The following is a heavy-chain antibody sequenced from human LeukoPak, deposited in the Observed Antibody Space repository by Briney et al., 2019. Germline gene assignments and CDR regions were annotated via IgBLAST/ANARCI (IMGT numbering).Heavy chain of an antibody. CDR2: IIPIFGAA. J-gene: IGHJ4*02. V-gene: IGHV1-69*13. Sequence: SVKVSCKASGGTLSNYAISWVGQAPGQGLEWMGGIIPIFGAANYAEKFQGRVTITADESTSTAYMELSSLRSEDTAVYYCAREVPQTYHFDYWGQGTLVTVSS. CDR3: AREVPQTYHFDY. CDR1: GGTLSNYA.